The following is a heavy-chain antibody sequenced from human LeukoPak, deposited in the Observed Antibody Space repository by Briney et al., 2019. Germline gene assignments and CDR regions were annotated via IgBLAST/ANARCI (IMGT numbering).Heavy chain of an antibody. CDR2: TYYRSNLSN. V-gene: IGHV6-1*01. Sequence: ASQTLSLTCAISGDIVSSNSATWNWIRQSPSRGLEWLGRTYYRSNLSNDYAVSVKSRITINPDTSKNQFSLQLNSVTPEDTAVYYCASRTPSSMGSSSSSSMDAWAAGPRSPSP. CDR3: ASRTPSSMGSSSSSSMDA. J-gene: IGHJ6*03. D-gene: IGHD6-6*01. CDR1: GDIVSSNSAT.